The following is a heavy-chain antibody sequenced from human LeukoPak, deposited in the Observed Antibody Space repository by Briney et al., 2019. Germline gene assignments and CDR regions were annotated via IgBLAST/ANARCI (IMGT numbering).Heavy chain of an antibody. CDR2: MNSDGSAT. V-gene: IGHV3-74*01. CDR3: TKGPNYFDS. CDR1: GFSFSNYW. J-gene: IGHJ4*02. Sequence: GGSLRLSCAASGFSFSNYWMHWVRQAPGKGLVWVTRMNSDGSATYYADSVQGRFTISRDNAKNTLHLQMNSLRAEDTAMYFCTKGPNYFDSWGQGTLVTVSS.